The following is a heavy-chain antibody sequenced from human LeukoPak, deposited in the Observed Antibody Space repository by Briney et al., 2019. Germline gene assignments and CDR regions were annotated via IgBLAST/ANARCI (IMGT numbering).Heavy chain of an antibody. D-gene: IGHD1-1*01. CDR3: ARGPGAWTNEGFDY. CDR1: GFTFSDYY. V-gene: IGHV3-11*01. CDR2: ISSSGSTI. Sequence: GGSLRLSCAASGFTFSDYYMNWIRQAPGKGLEWLSYISSSGSTIYYADSVRGRFTISRDSSKNTLDLQMSSLRAEDTAVYYCARGPGAWTNEGFDYWGQGTLVTVSS. J-gene: IGHJ4*02.